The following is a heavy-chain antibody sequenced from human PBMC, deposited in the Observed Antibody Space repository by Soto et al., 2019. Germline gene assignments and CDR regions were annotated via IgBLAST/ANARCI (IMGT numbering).Heavy chain of an antibody. D-gene: IGHD3-10*01. CDR1: GGPISSYY. J-gene: IGHJ4*02. Sequence: NLSLTCTVSGGPISSYYWSWIRQPPGKGLEWIGYIYYSGSTNYNPSLKSRVTISVDTSKNQFSLKLSSVTAADTAVYYCARDPYYGSVHYFDYWGQGTLVTVSS. V-gene: IGHV4-59*01. CDR2: IYYSGST. CDR3: ARDPYYGSVHYFDY.